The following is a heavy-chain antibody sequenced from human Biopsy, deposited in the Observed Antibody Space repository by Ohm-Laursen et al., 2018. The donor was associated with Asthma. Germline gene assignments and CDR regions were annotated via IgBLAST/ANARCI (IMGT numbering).Heavy chain of an antibody. CDR1: GFTFSIYD. D-gene: IGHD4-23*01. J-gene: IGHJ3*02. Sequence: SSLRLSCAASGFTFSIYDIHWVRQAQGKGLEWVAVISYDGGNKFYGDSVKGRFTLSRDNSRNTLYLQMNSLRVEDTAIYYCARTHERWTSIQDDALDIWGQGTMVSVSS. CDR2: ISYDGGNK. CDR3: ARTHERWTSIQDDALDI. V-gene: IGHV3-30*03.